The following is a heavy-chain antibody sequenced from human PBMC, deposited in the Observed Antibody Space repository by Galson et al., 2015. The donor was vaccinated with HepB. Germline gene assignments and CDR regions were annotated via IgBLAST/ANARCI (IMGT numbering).Heavy chain of an antibody. CDR1: GYTFTDYH. Sequence: SVKVSCKASGYTFTDYHLHWVRQVPGQGLEWMGRIHPNSGATNYVQSFQGRVTMTRDTSINTVYMDLSRLTSDDTAVYYCARDEYCSGDVCHDCWGQGTLVTASS. CDR3: ARDEYCSGDVCHDC. CDR2: IHPNSGAT. J-gene: IGHJ4*02. D-gene: IGHD2-15*01. V-gene: IGHV1-2*06.